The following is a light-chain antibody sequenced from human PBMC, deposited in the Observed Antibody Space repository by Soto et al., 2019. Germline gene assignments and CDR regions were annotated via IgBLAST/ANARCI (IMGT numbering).Light chain of an antibody. Sequence: DLQMTQSPSFVSASVGDRVTVTCRASQDISSCLAWYQQKPGKDPKLLFYTTSTLGSGVASRFSGSRSGTDFTLAISGLQPEDVATYYCQQANRFPITFGQGTRLEIK. V-gene: IGKV1-12*01. CDR1: QDISSC. J-gene: IGKJ5*01. CDR2: TTS. CDR3: QQANRFPIT.